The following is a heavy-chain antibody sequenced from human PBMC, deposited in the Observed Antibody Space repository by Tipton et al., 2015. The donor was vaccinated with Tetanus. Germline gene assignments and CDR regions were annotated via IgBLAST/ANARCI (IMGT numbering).Heavy chain of an antibody. CDR3: ARAPNLISRAYDY. Sequence: QLVQSGAEMKKPGSSVKVSCKAFGGTSTNYALSWVRQAPGQGLEWVGGITPIFGTTNYAPKFQGRVTITADESTNTAYMELSSLRADDSAVYYCARAPNLISRAYDYWGQGTQIIVSS. V-gene: IGHV1-69*01. CDR2: ITPIFGTT. J-gene: IGHJ4*02. CDR1: GGTSTNYA. D-gene: IGHD1-14*01.